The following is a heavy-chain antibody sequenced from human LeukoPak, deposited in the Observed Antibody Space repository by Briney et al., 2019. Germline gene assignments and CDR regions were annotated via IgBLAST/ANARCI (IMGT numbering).Heavy chain of an antibody. CDR1: GGSFSGYY. CDR3: ARDTCSGGSCYSIRVVRPKNWFDP. J-gene: IGHJ5*02. D-gene: IGHD2-15*01. V-gene: IGHV4-34*01. CDR2: INHSGST. Sequence: PSETLSLTCAVYGGSFSGYYWSWIRQPPGKGLEWIGEINHSGSTNYNPSLKSRVTISVDTSKNQFSLKLSSVTAADTAVYYCARDTCSGGSCYSIRVVRPKNWFDPWGQGTLVTVSS.